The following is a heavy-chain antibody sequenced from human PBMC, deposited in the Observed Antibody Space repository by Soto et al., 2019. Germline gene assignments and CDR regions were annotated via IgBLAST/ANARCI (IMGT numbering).Heavy chain of an antibody. V-gene: IGHV4-34*01. D-gene: IGHD3-16*02. CDR2: INHSGST. CDR1: GGSFSGYY. CDR3: AKDKPRYISLHLGELSQYDAFDI. J-gene: IGHJ3*02. Sequence: SETLSLTCAVYGGSFSGYYWSWIRQPPGKGLEWIGEINHSGSTNYNPSLKSRVTISVDTSKNQFSLKLSSVTAADTAVYYCAKDKPRYISLHLGELSQYDAFDIWGQGTMVTVSS.